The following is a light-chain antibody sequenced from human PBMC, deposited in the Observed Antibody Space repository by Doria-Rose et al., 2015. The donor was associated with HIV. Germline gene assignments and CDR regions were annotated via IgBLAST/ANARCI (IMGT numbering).Light chain of an antibody. V-gene: IGLV1-51*01. CDR1: SSNIGSNY. CDR2: DNN. Sequence: QPGLTQPPSVSAAPGQEVTISCSGSSSNIGSNYVSWYQHLPGTAPKLLIYDNNKRPSGIPDRFSGSKSDTSATLGITGLQTGDEADYYCGTWDTSLSAGVFGGGTKVTVL. J-gene: IGLJ3*02. CDR3: GTWDTSLSAGV.